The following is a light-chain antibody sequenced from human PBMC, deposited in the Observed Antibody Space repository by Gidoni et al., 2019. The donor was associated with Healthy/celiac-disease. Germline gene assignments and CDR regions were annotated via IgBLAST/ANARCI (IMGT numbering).Light chain of an antibody. V-gene: IGKV3-20*01. CDR3: QQYGSSPWT. CDR2: GAS. Sequence: EIVLTQSPGTLSLSPGERATLSCRASQSVSSTYLAWYQQKPGQAPRRLMSGASSRATGIPDRFSGSGSGTDFTLTISRLEPEDFAVYYCQQYGSSPWTFGQGTKVAIK. CDR1: QSVSSTY. J-gene: IGKJ1*01.